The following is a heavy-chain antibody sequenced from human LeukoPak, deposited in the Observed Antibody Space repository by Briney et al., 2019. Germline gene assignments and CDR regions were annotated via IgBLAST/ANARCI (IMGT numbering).Heavy chain of an antibody. CDR1: GGTFTSHT. V-gene: IGHV1-69*05. J-gene: IGHJ6*03. CDR2: IIPIFGTA. Sequence: ASVKVSCKAPGGTFTSHTITWVRLAPGQGLEWMGGIIPIFGTAHYAQKFQGRLTITTDESTSTAYMELSSLISEDSAIYYCARIDRYYFYLDVWGKGTTVTVSS. CDR3: ARIDRYYFYLDV.